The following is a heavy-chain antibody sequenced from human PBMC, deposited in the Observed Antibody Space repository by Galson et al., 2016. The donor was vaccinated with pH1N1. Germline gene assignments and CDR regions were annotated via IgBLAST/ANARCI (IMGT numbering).Heavy chain of an antibody. D-gene: IGHD6-13*01. V-gene: IGHV3-7*01. CDR3: VRAIGAAASF. Sequence: LRLSCAASGFIFSDHWLSWVRQAPDKGLEWVANTNQDGSQKYYVDSVRGRFTISRDNAKNSVSLQMNSLRPDDTGVYYCVRAIGAAASFWGQGTLVTVSS. CDR2: TNQDGSQK. J-gene: IGHJ4*02. CDR1: GFIFSDHW.